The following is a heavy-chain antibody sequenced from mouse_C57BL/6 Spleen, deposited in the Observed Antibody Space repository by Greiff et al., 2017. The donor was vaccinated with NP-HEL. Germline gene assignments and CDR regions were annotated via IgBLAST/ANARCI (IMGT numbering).Heavy chain of an antibody. Sequence: QVQLQQSGPELVKPGASVKISCKASGYAFSSSWMNWVRQRPGKGLEWIGRIYPGDGDTNYNGNIKGKATLTADKSSSTAYMQLSSLTSEDSAVSFCVASSYYSNYFAYWGQGTLVTVSA. CDR3: VASSYYSNYFAY. D-gene: IGHD2-5*01. J-gene: IGHJ3*01. V-gene: IGHV1-82*01. CDR1: GYAFSSSW. CDR2: IYPGDGDT.